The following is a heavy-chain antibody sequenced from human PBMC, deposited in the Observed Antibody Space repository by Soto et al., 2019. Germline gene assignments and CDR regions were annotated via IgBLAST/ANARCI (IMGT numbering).Heavy chain of an antibody. CDR3: ARVPPGSSGYLYYFDY. D-gene: IGHD3-22*01. CDR1: GGTFSSYA. CDR2: IIPIFGTA. Sequence: SVKVSCKASGGTFSSYAISWVRQAPGQGLEWMGGIIPIFGTANYAQKFQGRVTITADKSTSTAYMELSSLRSEDMAVYYCARVPPGSSGYLYYFDYWGQGTLVTVSS. J-gene: IGHJ4*02. V-gene: IGHV1-69*06.